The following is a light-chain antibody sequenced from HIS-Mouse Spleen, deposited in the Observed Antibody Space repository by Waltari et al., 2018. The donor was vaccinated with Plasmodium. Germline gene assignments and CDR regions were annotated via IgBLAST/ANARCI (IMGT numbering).Light chain of an antibody. CDR3: QVWDSSTVV. V-gene: IGLV3-9*01. CDR1: NSGSNN. CDR2: RNS. Sequence: SYELTQPLSVSVALGQTGRITGGGNNSGSNNVHWYQQNPGQAPDLVIYRNSNRPSGIPERFSGSNSGNTATLTISRAQAGDEADYYCQVWDSSTVVFGGGTKLTVL. J-gene: IGLJ2*01.